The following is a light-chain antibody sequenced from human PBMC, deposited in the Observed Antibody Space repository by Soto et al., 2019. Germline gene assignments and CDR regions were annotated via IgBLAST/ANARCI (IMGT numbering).Light chain of an antibody. CDR1: QSLFFSSTNKNY. V-gene: IGKV4-1*01. CDR2: WAS. CDR3: QQYYSTPPYI. J-gene: IGKJ2*01. Sequence: DIVMTQSPDSLAVSLGEGATINCKSSQSLFFSSTNKNYLAWYQQKAGQPPKLLIYWASTRESGVPDRFSGSGSGTEFTLTISSLQAEDVAVYYCQQYYSTPPYIFGQGTKLEI.